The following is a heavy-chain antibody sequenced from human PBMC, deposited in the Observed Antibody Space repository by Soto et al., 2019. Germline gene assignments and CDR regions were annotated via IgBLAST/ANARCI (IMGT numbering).Heavy chain of an antibody. J-gene: IGHJ5*02. CDR2: ISGSGGST. V-gene: IGHV3-23*01. Sequence: VQLLESGGGLVQPGGSLRLSCAASGFTFSSYAMSWGRQAPGKGLEWVSAISGSGGSTYYADSVKGRFTISRDNSKNTLYLQMNSLRAEDTAVYNCAKDGAYGSRSHNSFDPWGQGTLVTVSS. D-gene: IGHD3-10*01. CDR3: AKDGAYGSRSHNSFDP. CDR1: GFTFSSYA.